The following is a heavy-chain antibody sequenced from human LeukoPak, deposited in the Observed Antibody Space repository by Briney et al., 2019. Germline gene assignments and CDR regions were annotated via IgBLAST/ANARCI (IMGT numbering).Heavy chain of an antibody. CDR1: GDSISSYY. D-gene: IGHD6-6*01. V-gene: IGHV4-4*09. J-gene: IGHJ4*02. CDR2: IYTSGGT. CDR3: ARLTRLSTSPDRYYLDY. Sequence: SETLSLTCTVSGDSISSYYWSWIRQPPGKGLEWIGYIYTSGGTNYIPSLKGRVTISTDTSKNQFSLKLSSVTAADSAVYYCARLTRLSTSPDRYYLDYWGQGTLVTASS.